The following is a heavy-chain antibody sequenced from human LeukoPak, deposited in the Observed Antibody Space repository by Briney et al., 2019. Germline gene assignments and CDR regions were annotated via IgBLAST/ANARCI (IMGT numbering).Heavy chain of an antibody. Sequence: GGSLRLSCAASGFTFSDYWMDWVRQAPGKGLVWVSRIHPDGKNTAYADSVKGRFTISRDNARNTLFLQMNSLRTEDAAVYYCATYVDTVRYDAFDVWGQGTMVTVSS. CDR2: IHPDGKNT. CDR3: ATYVDTVRYDAFDV. J-gene: IGHJ3*01. D-gene: IGHD5-18*01. V-gene: IGHV3-74*01. CDR1: GFTFSDYW.